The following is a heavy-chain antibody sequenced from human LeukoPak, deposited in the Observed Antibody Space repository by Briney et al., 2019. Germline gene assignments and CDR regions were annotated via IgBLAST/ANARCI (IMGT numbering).Heavy chain of an antibody. CDR2: VSGSGGST. CDR1: GFTSSSYA. Sequence: PGGSLRLSCAASGFTSSSYAMSWVRQAPGKGLEWVSAVSGSGGSTYYADSVKGRFTISRDNSKNTLYLQMNSLRAEDTAVYYCAKASSGYYPCFDYWGQGTLVTVSS. D-gene: IGHD3-22*01. J-gene: IGHJ4*02. CDR3: AKASSGYYPCFDY. V-gene: IGHV3-23*01.